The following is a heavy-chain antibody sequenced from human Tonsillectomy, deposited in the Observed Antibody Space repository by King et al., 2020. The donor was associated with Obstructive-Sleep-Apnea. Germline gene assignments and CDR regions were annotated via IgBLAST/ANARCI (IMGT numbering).Heavy chain of an antibody. V-gene: IGHV4-61*01. J-gene: IGHJ6*02. D-gene: IGHD4-11*01. Sequence: QLQESGPGLVKPSETLSLTCTVSGGAVSSGSYYWSWIRQPPGKGLEWIGYIYYSGSTNYNPSLKSRVTISVDTSKNQFSLKLSPVTAAETAVYYCARNSNYDYYYGMDVWGQGTTVTVSS. CDR3: ARNSNYDYYYGMDV. CDR2: IYYSGST. CDR1: GGAVSSGSYY.